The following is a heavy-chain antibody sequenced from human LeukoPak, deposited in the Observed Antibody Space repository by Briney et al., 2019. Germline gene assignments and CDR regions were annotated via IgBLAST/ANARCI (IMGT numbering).Heavy chain of an antibody. CDR1: GYRLSYYG. J-gene: IGHJ4*02. D-gene: IGHD3-22*01. CDR2: INAYTGNT. CDR3: ARAHPEYYDSSGYNPLDF. Sequence: ASVKVSCKASGYRLSYYGVSWVRQAPGQGLEWMGWINAYTGNTNYAQQLQGRVTMTTDTSTSTAYMELRSLRSDDTAVYYCARAHPEYYDSSGYNPLDFWGQGTLVTVSS. V-gene: IGHV1-18*01.